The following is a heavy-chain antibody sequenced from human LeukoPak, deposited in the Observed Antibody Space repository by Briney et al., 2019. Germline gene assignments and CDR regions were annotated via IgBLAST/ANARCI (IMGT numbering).Heavy chain of an antibody. CDR3: ARDQSPVGATGLDY. V-gene: IGHV1-2*02. CDR1: GYTFTGYY. CDR2: INPNSGGT. Sequence: ASVKVSCKASGYTFTGYYMHWVRQAPGQGLEWMGWINPNSGGTNYAQKFQGRVTMTRDTSISTAYMELSRLRSDDTAVYYCARDQSPVGATGLDYWGQGTLVTVSS. D-gene: IGHD1-26*01. J-gene: IGHJ4*02.